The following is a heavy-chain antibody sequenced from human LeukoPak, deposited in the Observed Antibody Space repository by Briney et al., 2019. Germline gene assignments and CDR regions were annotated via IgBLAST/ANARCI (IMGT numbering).Heavy chain of an antibody. J-gene: IGHJ6*02. CDR2: IYSGGST. CDR1: GFTFSSNY. D-gene: IGHD4-17*01. CDR3: AREGRVGTVTTSHYYYGMDV. V-gene: IGHV3-53*01. Sequence: GGSLRLSCAASGFTFSSNYMSWVRQAPGKGLEWVSVIYSGGSTYYADSVKGRFTISRDNSKNTLYLQMNSLRAEDTAVYYCAREGRVGTVTTSHYYYGMDVWGQGTTVTVSS.